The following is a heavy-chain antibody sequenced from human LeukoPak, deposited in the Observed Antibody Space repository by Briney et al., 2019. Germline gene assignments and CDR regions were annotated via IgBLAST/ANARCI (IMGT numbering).Heavy chain of an antibody. D-gene: IGHD1-14*01. V-gene: IGHV3-30*03. CDR2: ISNDGDKK. CDR3: ARSAGGGKPIDY. J-gene: IGHJ4*02. CDR1: GFSFSTYA. Sequence: GGSLRLSCAVSGFSFSTYAMHWVRQAPGKGLDWVAVISNDGDKKYYADSVKGRVTISRDNSKSTLYLDLNSLRIEDTSVFYCARSAGGGKPIDYWGQGTLVTVSS.